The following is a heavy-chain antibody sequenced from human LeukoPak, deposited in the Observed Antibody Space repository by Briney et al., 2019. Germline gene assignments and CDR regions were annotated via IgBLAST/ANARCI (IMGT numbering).Heavy chain of an antibody. J-gene: IGHJ4*02. V-gene: IGHV3-7*05. D-gene: IGHD3-9*01. CDR2: IKQDGSEK. CDR3: ASSVLNYDILTDLDY. CDR1: GFTFSSYW. Sequence: AGGSLRLSCAASGFTFSSYWMSWVRQAPGKGLEWVANIKQDGSEKYYVDSVKGRFTISRDNAKNSLYLQMNSLRAEDTAVYYCASSVLNYDILTDLDYWGQGTLVTVSS.